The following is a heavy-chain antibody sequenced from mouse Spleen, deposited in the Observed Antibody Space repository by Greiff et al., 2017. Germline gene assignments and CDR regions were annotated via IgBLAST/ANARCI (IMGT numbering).Heavy chain of an antibody. J-gene: IGHJ2*01. CDR1: GYSFTSYW. CDR2: IHPADSET. CDR3: ARSSGNYPFGC. V-gene: IGHV1-61*01. Sequence: QVQLQQPGAELVRPGASVKLSCKASGYSFTSYWMNWVKQRPGQGLEWIGMIHPADSETRLIQKFKDKATLTVDKSSSTAYLQLSSLTSEDSAVYYCARSSGNYPFGCWGQGTTLTVSS. D-gene: IGHD2-1*01.